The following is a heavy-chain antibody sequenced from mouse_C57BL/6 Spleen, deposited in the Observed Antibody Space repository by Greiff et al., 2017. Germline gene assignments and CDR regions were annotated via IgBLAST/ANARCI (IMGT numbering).Heavy chain of an antibody. CDR2: INPYNGDT. D-gene: IGHD1-1*01. Sequence: EVKLQESGPELVKPGDSVKISCKASGYSFTGYFMNWVMQSHGKSLEWIGRINPYNGDTFYNQKFKGKATLTVDKSSSTAHMELRSLTSEDSAVYYCALITTVVAPFDYWGQGTTLTVSS. CDR3: ALITTVVAPFDY. J-gene: IGHJ2*01. V-gene: IGHV1-20*01. CDR1: GYSFTGYF.